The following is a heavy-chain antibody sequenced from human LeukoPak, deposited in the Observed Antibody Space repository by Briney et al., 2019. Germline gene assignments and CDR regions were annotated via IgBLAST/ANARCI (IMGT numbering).Heavy chain of an antibody. CDR3: ARVTGPRGGRPEY. J-gene: IGHJ4*02. CDR1: GFTFSSYA. V-gene: IGHV3-64*01. CDR2: ISSEGGST. D-gene: IGHD3-10*01. Sequence: PGGSLRLSCAASGFTFSSYAMHWVRQAPGKGLEYVSAISSEGGSTYYANSVKGRFTVSRDNSKNTLYLQMGSLRAEDMAVYYCARVTGPRGGRPEYWGQGTLVTVSS.